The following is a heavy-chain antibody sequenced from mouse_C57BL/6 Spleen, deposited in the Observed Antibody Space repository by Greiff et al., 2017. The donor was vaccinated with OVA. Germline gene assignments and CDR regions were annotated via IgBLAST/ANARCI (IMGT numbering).Heavy chain of an antibody. V-gene: IGHV1-69*01. Sequence: QVQLQQPGAELVMPWASVKLSCKASGYTFTSYWMHWVKQRPGQGLEWIGEIAPSDSYTNYNQKFKGKSTLTVDKSSSTAYMQLSSLTSEDSAVYYCARGNAMDYWGQGTSVTVSS. J-gene: IGHJ4*01. CDR1: GYTFTSYW. CDR3: ARGNAMDY. CDR2: IAPSDSYT.